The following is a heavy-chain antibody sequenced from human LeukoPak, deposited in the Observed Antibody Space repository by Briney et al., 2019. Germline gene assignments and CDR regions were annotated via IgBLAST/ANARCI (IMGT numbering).Heavy chain of an antibody. CDR3: ARVKKLMPEFEF. J-gene: IGHJ4*02. D-gene: IGHD2-2*01. Sequence: ASVKVSCKSSGYTFIDYYIHWVRQAPGQGLEWMGWVNPNSGATKYAQKFQGRVSMTRDTSINTAYMDLTNLRSDDTAIFYCARVKKLMPEFEFWGQGTLVTVSS. V-gene: IGHV1-2*02. CDR2: VNPNSGAT. CDR1: GYTFIDYY.